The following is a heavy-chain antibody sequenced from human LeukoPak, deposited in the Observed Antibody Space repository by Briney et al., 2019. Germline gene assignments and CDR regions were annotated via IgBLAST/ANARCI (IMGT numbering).Heavy chain of an antibody. J-gene: IGHJ4*02. CDR3: ARAIPNYDSSGYSWDY. V-gene: IGHV4-34*01. Sequence: SETLSLTCAVYGGSFSGYYWSWIRQPPGKGLEWIGEINHSGSTYYNPSLKSRVTISVDTSKNQFSLKLSSVTAADTAVYYCARAIPNYDSSGYSWDYWGQGTLVTVSS. CDR1: GGSFSGYY. CDR2: INHSGST. D-gene: IGHD3-22*01.